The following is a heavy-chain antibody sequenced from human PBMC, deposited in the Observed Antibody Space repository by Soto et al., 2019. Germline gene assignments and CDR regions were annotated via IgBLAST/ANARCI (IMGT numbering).Heavy chain of an antibody. J-gene: IGHJ6*02. D-gene: IGHD4-4*01. CDR1: GYTFTSYA. V-gene: IGHV1-3*01. CDR2: INAGNGNT. CDR3: ASSYSNSALIDYYSYGLDV. Sequence: QVQLVQSGAEVKKPGASVKVSCKASGYTFTSYAMHWVRQAPGQSLEWMGWINAGNGNTKYSQKFHGRVAITRDTSVSTPYIELSSLRYEDTAVYYCASSYSNSALIDYYSYGLDVWGQGTTVTVSS.